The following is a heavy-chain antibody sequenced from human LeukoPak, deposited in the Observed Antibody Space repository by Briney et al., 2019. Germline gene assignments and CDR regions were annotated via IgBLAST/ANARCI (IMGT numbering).Heavy chain of an antibody. V-gene: IGHV4-34*09. D-gene: IGHD6-19*01. CDR1: GGSFSGYY. J-gene: IGHJ4*02. CDR3: ARDTSSSGWFYFDY. CDR2: INHSGST. Sequence: SETLSLTCAVYGGSFSGYYWSWIRQPPGKGLEWIGEINHSGSTNYNPSLKSRLTISLDTSKNQFSLQLSSVTAADTALYYCARDTSSSGWFYFDYWGQGTLVTVSS.